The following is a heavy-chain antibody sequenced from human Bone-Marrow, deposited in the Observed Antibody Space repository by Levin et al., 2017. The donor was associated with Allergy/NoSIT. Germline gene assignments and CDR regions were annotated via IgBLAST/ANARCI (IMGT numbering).Heavy chain of an antibody. Sequence: GGSLRLSCTASGFTFSSFEMNWVRQAPGKGLEWISYISSSGSTIYYGDSVKGRFTISRDNAKNSLYLQMNGLRAEDTAVYYCTRDETAAGYYYGMDVWGQGTTVTVSS. D-gene: IGHD6-13*01. CDR1: GFTFSSFE. CDR3: TRDETAAGYYYGMDV. J-gene: IGHJ6*02. CDR2: ISSSGSTI. V-gene: IGHV3-48*03.